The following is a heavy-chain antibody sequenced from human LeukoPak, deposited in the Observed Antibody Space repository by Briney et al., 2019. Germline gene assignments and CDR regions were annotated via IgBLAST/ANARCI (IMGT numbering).Heavy chain of an antibody. D-gene: IGHD1-26*01. J-gene: IGHJ4*02. V-gene: IGHV1-2*02. CDR2: INPNSGGT. CDR3: ARAPRWELLLGLDY. CDR1: GYTFTGYY. Sequence: ASVKVSCKASGYTFTGYYMHWVRQAPGQGLEWMGWINPNSGGTIYAQKFQGRVTMTRDTSISTAYMELSRLGSDDTAVYYCARAPRWELLLGLDYWGQGTLVTVSS.